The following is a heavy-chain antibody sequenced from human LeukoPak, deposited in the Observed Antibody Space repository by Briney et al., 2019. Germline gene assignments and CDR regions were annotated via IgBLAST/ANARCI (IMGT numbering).Heavy chain of an antibody. J-gene: IGHJ4*02. Sequence: GGSLRLSCAASGFTFSSYGMHWVRQAPGKGLEWVAFIQYDGGDKFYADSVKDRFTLSRDNSKNTLYLQMNSLRVEDTAVYYCAKEKQLEPFDCWGQGTLVTVSS. CDR3: AKEKQLEPFDC. D-gene: IGHD1-1*01. CDR2: IQYDGGDK. V-gene: IGHV3-30*02. CDR1: GFTFSSYG.